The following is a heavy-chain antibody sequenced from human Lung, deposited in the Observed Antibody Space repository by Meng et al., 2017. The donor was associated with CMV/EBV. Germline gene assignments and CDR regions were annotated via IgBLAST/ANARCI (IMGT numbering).Heavy chain of an antibody. V-gene: IGHV3-74*01. D-gene: IGHD2-21*01. CDR1: GFXFSSYW. CDR3: ARVPSYCGGDCYVAGKQPLDY. Sequence: GGSXRLXCAVSGFXFSSYWMHWVRQAPGKGLVWVSRINSDGSSTSYADSLKGRFTISRDNAKNTLYLQMNCMMAEDTAVYYCARVPSYCGGDCYVAGKQPLDYXGQGXLVTVSS. J-gene: IGHJ4*02. CDR2: INSDGSST.